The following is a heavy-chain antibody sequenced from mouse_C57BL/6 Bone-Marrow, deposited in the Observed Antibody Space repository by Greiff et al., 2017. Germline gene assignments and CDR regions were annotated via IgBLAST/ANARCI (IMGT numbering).Heavy chain of an antibody. CDR1: GYAFSSSW. CDR2: FYPGDGDT. J-gene: IGHJ2*01. CDR3: ARRVTGTSYFDY. Sequence: VQLQASGPELVKPGASVKISCKASGYAFSSSWMNWVKQRPGKGFEWIGRFYPGDGDTNYNGKFKGKATLTADKSSSTAYMQLSSLTSEDSAVYFCARRVTGTSYFDYWGKGTTLTVSS. D-gene: IGHD4-1*01. V-gene: IGHV1-82*01.